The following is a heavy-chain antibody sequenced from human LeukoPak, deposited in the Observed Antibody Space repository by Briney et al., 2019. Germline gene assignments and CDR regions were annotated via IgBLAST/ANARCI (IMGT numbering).Heavy chain of an antibody. CDR2: INPNSGGP. Sequence: ASVKVSCKASGYTFTVYYMHWVRQAPGQGLEWMGWINPNSGGPNYAQKFQGRVTITRDTSISTAYMELSRLRSEDTAVYYCARAAFTVYSIAEAGLYWYFDFWGRGILVAVSS. D-gene: IGHD4-11*01. CDR1: GYTFTVYY. V-gene: IGHV1-2*02. CDR3: ARAAFTVYSIAEAGLYWYFDF. J-gene: IGHJ2*01.